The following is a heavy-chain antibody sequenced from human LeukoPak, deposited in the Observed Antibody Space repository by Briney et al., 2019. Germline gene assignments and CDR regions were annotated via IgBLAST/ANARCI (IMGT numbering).Heavy chain of an antibody. CDR1: GFTFSSYA. D-gene: IGHD3-22*01. Sequence: GASLRLSCAASGFTFSSYAMSWVRQAPGKGLEWVSAISGSGGSTYYAGSVKGRFTISRDNSKNTLYLQMNSLRAEDTAVYYCAKDGGGITTNWFDPWGQGTLVTVSS. CDR3: AKDGGGITTNWFDP. J-gene: IGHJ5*02. CDR2: ISGSGGST. V-gene: IGHV3-23*01.